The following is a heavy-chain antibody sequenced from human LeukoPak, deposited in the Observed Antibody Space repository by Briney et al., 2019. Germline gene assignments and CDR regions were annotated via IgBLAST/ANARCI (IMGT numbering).Heavy chain of an antibody. J-gene: IGHJ4*02. CDR3: AEKDGTL. Sequence: PSGTLSLTCTVSSGSIRNSYWTWIRQPPGKGLEWIGHFSHSGSTNYNPSLNSRVTISVDTSKNQFFLNLRSVTAADTALYYCAEKDGTLWGQGILVTVAS. CDR1: SGSIRNSY. D-gene: IGHD1/OR15-1a*01. V-gene: IGHV4-59*01. CDR2: FSHSGST.